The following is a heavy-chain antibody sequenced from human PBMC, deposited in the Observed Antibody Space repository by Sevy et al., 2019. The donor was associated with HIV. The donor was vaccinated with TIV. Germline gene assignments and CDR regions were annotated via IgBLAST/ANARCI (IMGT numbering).Heavy chain of an antibody. Sequence: GGSLRLSCTSPEFTFSTYWMHWVRQVPGKGLVWVSHINTDGSVTHYADSVKGRFTIYSDNVKSTVYLQMNSLRVEDTAVYYCARALGNWGGLWGRGTLVTVSS. CDR2: INTDGSVT. J-gene: IGHJ4*02. CDR3: ARALGNWGGL. V-gene: IGHV3-74*01. CDR1: EFTFSTYW. D-gene: IGHD7-27*01.